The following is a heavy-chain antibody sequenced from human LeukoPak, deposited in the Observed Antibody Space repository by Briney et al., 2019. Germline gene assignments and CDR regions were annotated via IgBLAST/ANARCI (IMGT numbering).Heavy chain of an antibody. D-gene: IGHD5-18*01. CDR3: ARDRGTAMSYFDY. V-gene: IGHV3-33*08. CDR1: GFTFSSYA. CDR2: IWYDGSNK. J-gene: IGHJ4*02. Sequence: GGSLRLSCAASGFTFSSYAMSWVRQAPGKGLEWVAVIWYDGSNKYYADSVKGRFTISRDNSKNTLYLQMNSLRAEDTAVYYCARDRGTAMSYFDYWGQGTLVTVSS.